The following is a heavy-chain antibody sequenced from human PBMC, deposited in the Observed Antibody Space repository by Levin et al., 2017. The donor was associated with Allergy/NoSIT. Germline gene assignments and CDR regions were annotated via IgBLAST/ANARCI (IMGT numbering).Heavy chain of an antibody. J-gene: IGHJ5*02. V-gene: IGHV4-31*03. Sequence: PSETLSLTCTVSGGSISSGGYYWSWIRQHPGKGLEWIGYIYYSGSTYYNPSLKSRVTISVDTSKNQFSLKLSSVTAADTAVYYCARDPVAGIPGFDPWGQGTLVTVSS. D-gene: IGHD6-19*01. CDR2: IYYSGST. CDR3: ARDPVAGIPGFDP. CDR1: GGSISSGGYY.